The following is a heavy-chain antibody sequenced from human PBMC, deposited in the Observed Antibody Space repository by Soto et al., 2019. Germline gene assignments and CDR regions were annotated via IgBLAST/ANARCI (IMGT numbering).Heavy chain of an antibody. J-gene: IGHJ4*02. V-gene: IGHV3-7*01. Sequence: EVQLVESGGGLVQPGGSLRLSCAASGFTFSGFWMNWVRQAPGKGLEWVAIIKEDGSQKYYVDSVKGRFTISRDNAKKSLYLQMDSLRVEDTAVYYFARGSGFLIDHWGQGTPVTVSS. CDR1: GFTFSGFW. CDR3: ARGSGFLIDH. D-gene: IGHD6-19*01. CDR2: IKEDGSQK.